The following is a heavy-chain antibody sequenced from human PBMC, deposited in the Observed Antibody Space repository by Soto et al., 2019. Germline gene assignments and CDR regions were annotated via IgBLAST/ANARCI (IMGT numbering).Heavy chain of an antibody. CDR2: IWYDGSNK. CDR3: ARDYYDSSGYQAY. D-gene: IGHD3-22*01. CDR1: GFTFSSYG. Sequence: GSLRLSCAASGFTFSSYGMHWVRQAPGKGLEWVAVIWYDGSNKYYADSVKGRFTISRDNSKNTLYLQMNSLRAEDTAVYYCARDYYDSSGYQAYWGQGTLVTVSS. V-gene: IGHV3-33*01. J-gene: IGHJ4*02.